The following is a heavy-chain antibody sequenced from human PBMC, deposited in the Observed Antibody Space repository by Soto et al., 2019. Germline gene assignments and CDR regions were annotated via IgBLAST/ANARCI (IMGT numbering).Heavy chain of an antibody. CDR3: ARGMATIIPFDY. V-gene: IGHV4-59*01. J-gene: IGHJ4*02. CDR2: IYYSGST. Sequence: SETLSLTCTVSGCSISSYYWSWIRQPPGKGLEWIGYIYYSGSTNYNPSLKSRVTISVDTSKNQFSLKLSSVTAADTAVYYCARGMATIIPFDYWGQGTLVTVSS. D-gene: IGHD5-12*01. CDR1: GCSISSYY.